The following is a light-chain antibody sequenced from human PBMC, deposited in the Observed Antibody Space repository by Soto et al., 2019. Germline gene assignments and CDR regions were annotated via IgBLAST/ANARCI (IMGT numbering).Light chain of an antibody. Sequence: IVLTQSPATLSVSPGEGASLSCRASQNVGTSLAWYQQKSGQAPRLLIYGASTRAAGVPARFSGSASGTKYTLTITSLQSEDFARYYCQQYTNWPPFTFGQGTRLEI. CDR2: GAS. J-gene: IGKJ2*01. CDR3: QQYTNWPPFT. CDR1: QNVGTS. V-gene: IGKV3-15*01.